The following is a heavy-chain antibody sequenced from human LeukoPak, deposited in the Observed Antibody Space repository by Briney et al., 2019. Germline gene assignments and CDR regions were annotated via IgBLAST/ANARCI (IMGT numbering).Heavy chain of an antibody. D-gene: IGHD2-2*01. Sequence: GGSLRLSCAASGFSFSSYSMNWVRQAPGEGLEWVPSISANTTHIYGADSLKGRFTISRDDAKNSLYLQLTSLRAEDTAVYYCTRGYTSDYWGQGTLVAVSS. CDR1: GFSFSSYS. CDR2: ISANTTHI. V-gene: IGHV3-21*01. CDR3: TRGYTSDY. J-gene: IGHJ4*02.